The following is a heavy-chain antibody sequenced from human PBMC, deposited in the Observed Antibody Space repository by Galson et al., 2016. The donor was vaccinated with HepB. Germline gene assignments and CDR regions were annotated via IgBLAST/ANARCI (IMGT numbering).Heavy chain of an antibody. CDR2: IHYSGST. CDR3: ARHSGVSSVTYQGIDY. J-gene: IGHJ4*02. D-gene: IGHD1-26*01. CDR1: GGSISRSAYY. V-gene: IGHV4-39*01. Sequence: ETLSLTCTVSGGSISRSAYYWGWIRQPPGKGLEWIGSIHYSGSTSYYASLKSRVTISVDTSKNQFSLNLRSVTAADTAVYYCARHSGVSSVTYQGIDYWGQGTPVTVSS.